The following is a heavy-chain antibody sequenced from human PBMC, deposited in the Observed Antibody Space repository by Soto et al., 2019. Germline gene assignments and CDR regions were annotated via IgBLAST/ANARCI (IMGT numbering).Heavy chain of an antibody. J-gene: IGHJ4*02. Sequence: QVQLVQSGAEVKKPGASVKVSCKASGYTFTGYYMHWVRQAPGQGLEWMGWINPNSGGTNYAQKFQGWVTMTRDTSISTAYMELSRLRSDDTAVYYCARAPCGGDCYSGVDYWGQGTLVTVSS. CDR3: ARAPCGGDCYSGVDY. V-gene: IGHV1-2*04. CDR2: INPNSGGT. D-gene: IGHD2-21*02. CDR1: GYTFTGYY.